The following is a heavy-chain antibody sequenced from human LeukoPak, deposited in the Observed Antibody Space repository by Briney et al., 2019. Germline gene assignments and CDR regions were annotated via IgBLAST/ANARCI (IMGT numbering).Heavy chain of an antibody. D-gene: IGHD2/OR15-2a*01. CDR1: GFTFSSYG. CDR3: AKADEMNMDY. V-gene: IGHV3-33*06. J-gene: IGHJ4*02. Sequence: GRSLRLSCAASGFTFSSYGVHWVRQAPGQGLEGLRVIGDDGSIKYYADSGTARFTISNHNSKNRLNLQLNRLLSPDTAIYYSAKADEMNMDYWGQGTLVTVSS. CDR2: IGDDGSIK.